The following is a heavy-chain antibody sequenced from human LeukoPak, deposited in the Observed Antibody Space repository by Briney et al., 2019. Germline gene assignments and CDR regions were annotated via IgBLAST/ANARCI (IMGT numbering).Heavy chain of an antibody. CDR3: AKDQSGSYSDYFDY. CDR2: IWYDGSNK. V-gene: IGHV3-33*06. Sequence: GGSLRLSCAASGFTFSSYGMHWVRQAPGKGLEWVAVIWYDGSNKYYVDSVKGRFTISRDNSKNTLYLQMNSLRAEDTAVYYCAKDQSGSYSDYFDYWGQGTLVTVSS. D-gene: IGHD1-26*01. CDR1: GFTFSSYG. J-gene: IGHJ4*02.